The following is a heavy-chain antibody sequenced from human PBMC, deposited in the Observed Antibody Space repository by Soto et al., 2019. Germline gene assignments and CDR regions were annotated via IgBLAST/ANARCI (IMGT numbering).Heavy chain of an antibody. D-gene: IGHD6-13*01. J-gene: IGHJ4*02. CDR2: INHSGST. V-gene: IGHV4-34*01. CDR1: GGSFSGYY. Sequence: SETLSLTCAVYGGSFSGYYWSWIRPPPGKGLEWIGEINHSGSTNYNPSLKSRVTISVDTSKNQFSLKLSSVTAADTAVYYCARGSPVIGIAAAGTWIDYWGKGTLVTVSS. CDR3: ARGSPVIGIAAAGTWIDY.